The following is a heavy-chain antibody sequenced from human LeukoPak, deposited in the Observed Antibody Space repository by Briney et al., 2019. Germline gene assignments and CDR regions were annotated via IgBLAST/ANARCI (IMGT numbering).Heavy chain of an antibody. D-gene: IGHD3-10*01. CDR1: GFTFSSYG. J-gene: IGHJ6*03. CDR3: ARRGVYYGSGMYVLGYYYMDV. CDR2: ISGSGGST. Sequence: GGSLRLSCAASGFTFSSYGMSWVRQAPGKGLEWVSAISGSGGSTYYADSVKGRFTISRDNSKNTLYLQMNSLRAEDTAVYYCARRGVYYGSGMYVLGYYYMDVWGKGTTVTISS. V-gene: IGHV3-23*01.